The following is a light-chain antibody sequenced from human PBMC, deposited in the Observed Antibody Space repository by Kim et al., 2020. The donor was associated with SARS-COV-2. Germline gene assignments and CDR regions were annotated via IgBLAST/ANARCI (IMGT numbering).Light chain of an antibody. CDR3: QQYGNSQYT. J-gene: IGKJ2*01. CDR2: GAS. V-gene: IGKV3-20*01. Sequence: SPGESATLSCRASQSVRSNYLAWYQQKRGQAPRLLIYGASTRATGIPDRFSGSGSGTDFSLTISRLEPEDFAVYYCQQYGNSQYTFGQGTKVDIK. CDR1: QSVRSNY.